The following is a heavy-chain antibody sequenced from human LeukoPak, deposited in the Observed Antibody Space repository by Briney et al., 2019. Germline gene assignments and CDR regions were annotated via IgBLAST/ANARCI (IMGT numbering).Heavy chain of an antibody. J-gene: IGHJ4*02. CDR1: GFTFSSYE. CDR3: ARDGDYNFWIGNYDY. D-gene: IGHD3-3*01. Sequence: GGSLRLSCAASGFTFSSYEMNWVRQAPGKGLEWVSYISSSGSTIYYADSVKGRFTISRDNAKNSLFLQMNSLRAEDTAVYYCARDGDYNFWIGNYDYWGQGALVTVSS. CDR2: ISSSGSTI. V-gene: IGHV3-48*03.